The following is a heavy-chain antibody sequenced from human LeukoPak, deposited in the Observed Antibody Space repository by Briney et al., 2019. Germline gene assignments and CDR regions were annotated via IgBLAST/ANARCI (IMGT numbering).Heavy chain of an antibody. CDR2: IIPIFGTA. D-gene: IGHD3-22*01. V-gene: IGHV1-69*05. CDR1: GGTFSSYA. J-gene: IGHJ4*02. Sequence: SVKVSCKASGGTFSSYAISWVRQAPGQGLEWMGGIIPIFGTANYAQKFQGRVTITTDESTSTAYMELSSLRSEDTAVYYCARAHYYDTSVNSHIPGDYWGQGTLVTVSS. CDR3: ARAHYYDTSVNSHIPGDY.